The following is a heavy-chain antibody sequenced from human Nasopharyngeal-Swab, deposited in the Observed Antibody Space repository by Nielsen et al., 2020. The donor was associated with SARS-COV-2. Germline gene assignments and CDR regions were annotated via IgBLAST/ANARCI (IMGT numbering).Heavy chain of an antibody. CDR3: TRHGDYGGNSGVDY. J-gene: IGHJ4*02. Sequence: GESLKISCAASGFTFSGSAMHWVRQASGKGLEWVGRIRSKANSYATAYAASVKGRFTISRDDSKNTAYLQMNSLKTEDTAVYYCTRHGDYGGNSGVDYWGQGTLVTVSP. CDR2: IRSKANSYAT. D-gene: IGHD4-23*01. V-gene: IGHV3-73*01. CDR1: GFTFSGSA.